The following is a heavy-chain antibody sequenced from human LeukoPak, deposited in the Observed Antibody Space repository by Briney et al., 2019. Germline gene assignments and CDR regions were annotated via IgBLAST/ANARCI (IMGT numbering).Heavy chain of an antibody. CDR3: ARDSSRNYDFLRWFDP. D-gene: IGHD3-3*01. Sequence: PGGSLRLSCAASGFTFSSYSMNWVRQAPGKGLEWVSSISSSSSYIYYADSVKGRFTISRDNAKNSLYLQMNSLRAEDTAVYYCARDSSRNYDFLRWFDPRGQGTLVTVSS. J-gene: IGHJ5*02. V-gene: IGHV3-21*01. CDR2: ISSSSSYI. CDR1: GFTFSSYS.